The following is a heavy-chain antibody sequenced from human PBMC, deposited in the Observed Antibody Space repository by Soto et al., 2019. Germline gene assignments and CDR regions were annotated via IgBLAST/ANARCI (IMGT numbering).Heavy chain of an antibody. D-gene: IGHD4-4*01. CDR3: ARDRKPSSYIGLDV. Sequence: QVQLVESGGGLVYSGGSLRLSCEASGFTFSAHYMSWVRQAPGKGLEWVSHISDSGSTIYYSDSVKSRFTISRDNAKNSLYLQMNTLRDEDTAVYYCARDRKPSSYIGLDVWGQGTTVTVSS. J-gene: IGHJ6*02. CDR2: ISDSGSTI. V-gene: IGHV3-11*01. CDR1: GFTFSAHY.